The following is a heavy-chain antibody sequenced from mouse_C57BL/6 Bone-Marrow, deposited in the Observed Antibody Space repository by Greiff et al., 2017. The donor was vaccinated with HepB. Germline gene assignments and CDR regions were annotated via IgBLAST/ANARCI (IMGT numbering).Heavy chain of an antibody. CDR1: GYTFTDYY. J-gene: IGHJ4*01. CDR3: ARRWVTTVVATDAMDY. CDR2: IGPGSGST. D-gene: IGHD1-1*01. Sequence: VKLMESGAELVKPGASVKISCKASGYTFTDYYINWVKQRPGQGLEWIGKIGPGSGSTYYNEKFKGKATLTADKSSSTAYMQLSSLTSEDSAVYFCARRWVTTVVATDAMDYWGQGTSVTVSS. V-gene: IGHV1-77*01.